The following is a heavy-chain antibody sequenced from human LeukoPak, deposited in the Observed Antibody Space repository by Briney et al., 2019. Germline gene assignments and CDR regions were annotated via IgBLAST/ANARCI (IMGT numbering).Heavy chain of an antibody. D-gene: IGHD3-16*01. J-gene: IGHJ4*02. CDR3: VRDRFGNYDFDS. CDR2: PSSNGTYT. V-gene: IGHV3-21*06. Sequence: PVQPLDSPSTPSSNGTYTYYADSVKGRFTVSRDNAKNLLFLQMNSLRAEDTATYFCVRDRFGNYDFDSWGQGTLVAVSS.